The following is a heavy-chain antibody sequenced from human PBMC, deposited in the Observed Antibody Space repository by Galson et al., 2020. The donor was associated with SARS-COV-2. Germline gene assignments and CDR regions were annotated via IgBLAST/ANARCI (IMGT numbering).Heavy chain of an antibody. D-gene: IGHD5-18*01. V-gene: IGHV3-23*01. J-gene: IGHJ6*02. CDR1: GINFGSYA. Sequence: GGSLRLSCAASGINFGSYAMSWVRQAPGKGLEWVSAISGPADSTYYADSVRGRFTISRDNSKNTLYLQMKSLRAEDTALYYCVKWVETALSGHGMDVWGQGTTVAVSS. CDR3: VKWVETALSGHGMDV. CDR2: ISGPADST.